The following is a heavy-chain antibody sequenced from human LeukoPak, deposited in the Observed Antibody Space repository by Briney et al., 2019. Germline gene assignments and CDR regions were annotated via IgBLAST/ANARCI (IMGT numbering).Heavy chain of an antibody. D-gene: IGHD4-17*01. V-gene: IGHV4-59*01. Sequence: SETLSLTCTVSGGSISSYYWSWIRQPPGKGLEWIGYIYYSGSTNYNPSLKRRVTISVDTSKNRFSPKLSSVTAADTAVYYCARVGLYGDYATWGQGTLVTVSS. CDR1: GGSISSYY. CDR3: ARVGLYGDYAT. CDR2: IYYSGST. J-gene: IGHJ4*02.